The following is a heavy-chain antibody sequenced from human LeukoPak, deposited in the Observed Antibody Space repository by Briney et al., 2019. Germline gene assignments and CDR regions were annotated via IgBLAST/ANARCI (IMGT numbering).Heavy chain of an antibody. V-gene: IGHV3-74*01. CDR3: VRDGSTWANWFDP. D-gene: IGHD6-13*01. CDR1: GFSVSNNY. J-gene: IGHJ5*02. Sequence: GGSLRLSCVASGFSVSNNYMSWVRQAPGKGLVWVSRINSDGSSTSYADSVKGRFTISRDNAKNTLYLQMDSLRDEDTAVYYCVRDGSTWANWFDPWGQGTLVTVSS. CDR2: INSDGSST.